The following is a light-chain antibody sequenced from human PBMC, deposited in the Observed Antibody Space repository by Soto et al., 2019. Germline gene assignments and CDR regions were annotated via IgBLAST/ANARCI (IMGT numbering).Light chain of an antibody. V-gene: IGLV1-51*01. J-gene: IGLJ1*01. Sequence: QSVLTQPPSVSAAPGQKVTISCSGSSSNIGDNYVSWYQQLPGTAPKFLIYDNNKRPSGIPDRFSGSKSGTSATLGITGLRAEDEADYYYQSYDNNSDYVFGTGTKVTVL. CDR1: SSNIGDNY. CDR2: DNN. CDR3: QSYDNNSDYV.